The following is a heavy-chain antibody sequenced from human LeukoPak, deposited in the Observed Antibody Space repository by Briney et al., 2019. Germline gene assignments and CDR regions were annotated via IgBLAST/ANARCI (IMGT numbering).Heavy chain of an antibody. CDR2: INPNSGGT. J-gene: IGHJ4*02. D-gene: IGHD6-19*01. CDR3: ARVPHSSGWQVVFAY. V-gene: IGHV1-2*02. Sequence: ASVKVSCKASGYTFTGYYMHGVRQAAGQGLEWMGWINPNSGGTNYAQKFQGRVTMTRDTSISTAYMELSRGRSDDPAAYYCARVPHSSGWQVVFAYWGQGTLATVSP. CDR1: GYTFTGYY.